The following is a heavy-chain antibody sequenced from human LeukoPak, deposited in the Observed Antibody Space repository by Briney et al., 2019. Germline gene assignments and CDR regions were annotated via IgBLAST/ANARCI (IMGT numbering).Heavy chain of an antibody. CDR1: GGSISSGGYY. Sequence: SQTLSLTCTVSGGSISSGGYYWSWIRQHPGKGLEWIGYIYYSGSTYYNPSLKSRVTISVDTSKNQFSLKLSSVTAADTAVYYCARGQAMLWSGESWADAFDIWGQGTMVTVSS. J-gene: IGHJ3*02. CDR2: IYYSGST. D-gene: IGHD3-10*01. V-gene: IGHV4-31*03. CDR3: ARGQAMLWSGESWADAFDI.